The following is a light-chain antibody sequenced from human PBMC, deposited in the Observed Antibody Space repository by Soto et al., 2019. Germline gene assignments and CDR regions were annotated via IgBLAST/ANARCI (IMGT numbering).Light chain of an antibody. V-gene: IGLV1-40*01. Sequence: QSVLTQPPSVSGAPGQRVTISCTGSSSNIGAGYDVSWYQQLPGTAPKLLIYGNSNRPSGVPDRFSGSKSGTSASLAITGLQAEDEADYYCQSYDSSLRGSVFGAGTKLTVL. CDR3: QSYDSSLRGSV. CDR2: GNS. CDR1: SSNIGAGYD. J-gene: IGLJ2*01.